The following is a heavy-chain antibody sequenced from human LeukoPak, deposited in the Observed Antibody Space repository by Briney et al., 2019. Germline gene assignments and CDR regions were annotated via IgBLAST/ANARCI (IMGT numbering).Heavy chain of an antibody. CDR3: AKDTAVAGLYYFDY. J-gene: IGHJ4*02. CDR2: VSAIGGHT. V-gene: IGHV3-23*01. CDR1: GFTFSNYA. D-gene: IGHD6-19*01. Sequence: GGSLRLSCAASGFTFSNYAMSWVRQAPGKGLEWVSGVSAIGGHTYYADSVKGRFTISRDDSKNTLFPQMNSLRDEDTAVYYCAKDTAVAGLYYFDYWGQGTLVTVSS.